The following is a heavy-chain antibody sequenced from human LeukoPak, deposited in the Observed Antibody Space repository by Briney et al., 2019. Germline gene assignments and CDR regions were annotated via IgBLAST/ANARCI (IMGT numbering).Heavy chain of an antibody. D-gene: IGHD6-13*01. J-gene: IGHJ4*02. V-gene: IGHV3-7*03. Sequence: GGSLRLSCAASGFTFSSYWMSWVRQAPGKGLEWVANIKQDGSEKYYVDSVKGRFTISRDNAKNSLYLQMNSLRAEDTAVYYCARDLYSSAAGLDYWGQGTLVTVSS. CDR3: ARDLYSSAAGLDY. CDR1: GFTFSSYW. CDR2: IKQDGSEK.